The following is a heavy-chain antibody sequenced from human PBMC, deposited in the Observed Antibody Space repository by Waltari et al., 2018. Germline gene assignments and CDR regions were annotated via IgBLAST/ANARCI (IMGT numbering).Heavy chain of an antibody. CDR3: ARDWEGERPNFDY. D-gene: IGHD1-26*01. V-gene: IGHV3-7*04. J-gene: IGHJ4*02. CDR2: IKEDGSKE. CDR1: GFSFSTSW. Sequence: EVQLVESGGGLVEPGGSLRLSCVASGFSFSTSWMSWVRQAPGKGLEWVADIKEDGSKEYYLGSVKGRFTISRDNAKNSVYLQMNSLRPEDTAVYYCARDWEGERPNFDYWGQGTLVTVSS.